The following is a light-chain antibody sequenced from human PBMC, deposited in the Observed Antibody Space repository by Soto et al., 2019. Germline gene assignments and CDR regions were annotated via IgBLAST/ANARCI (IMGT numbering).Light chain of an antibody. CDR3: QHDDTLPAVT. V-gene: IGKV1-33*01. Sequence: DIQMTQSPSSLSSSVGDRVTITCQASQDISKNLNWYQQKPGKAPNLLIYDASNLQTGVPSRFSGSGSGTHFIFTISSLQPEDFGTYYCQHDDTLPAVTFGGGTKVEIK. CDR2: DAS. CDR1: QDISKN. J-gene: IGKJ4*01.